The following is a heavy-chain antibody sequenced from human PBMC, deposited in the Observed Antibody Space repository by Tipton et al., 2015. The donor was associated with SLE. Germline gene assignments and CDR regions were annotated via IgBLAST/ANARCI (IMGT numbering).Heavy chain of an antibody. D-gene: IGHD2-21*02. CDR1: GGSISRSNYY. V-gene: IGHV4-39*07. J-gene: IGHJ4*02. Sequence: TLSLTCTVSGGSISRSNYYWGWIRRPPGRGLEWIGTISYSGNTYYNPSLKSRLTISVDTSKNQFSLKLSSVTAADTAVYYCARCDTGFDYWGQGTLVTVSS. CDR2: ISYSGNT. CDR3: ARCDTGFDY.